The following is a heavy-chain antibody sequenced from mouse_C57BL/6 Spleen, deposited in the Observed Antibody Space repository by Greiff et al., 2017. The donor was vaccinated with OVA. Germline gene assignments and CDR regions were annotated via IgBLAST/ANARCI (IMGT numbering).Heavy chain of an antibody. J-gene: IGHJ4*01. D-gene: IGHD4-1*01. V-gene: IGHV1-82*01. CDR3: ARDWDYAMDY. CDR2: IYPGDGDT. CDR1: GYAFSSSW. Sequence: VMLVESGPELVKPGASVKISCKASGYAFSSSWMNWVKQRPGKGLEWIGRIYPGDGDTNYNGKFKGKATLTADKSSSTAYMQLSSLTSEDSAVYFCARDWDYAMDYWGQGTSVTVSS.